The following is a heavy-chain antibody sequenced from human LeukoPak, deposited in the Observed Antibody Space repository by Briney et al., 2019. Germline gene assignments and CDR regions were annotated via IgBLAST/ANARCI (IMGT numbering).Heavy chain of an antibody. Sequence: SETLSLTCAVYGGSFSGYYWIWIRQPPGKGLEWIGEINHSGSTNYNPSLKIRVAMSVDTSKNQFSLKLRSVTAADTGLYFCALLGSSALDYWGQGALVTVSS. J-gene: IGHJ4*02. CDR3: ALLGSSALDY. CDR1: GGSFSGYY. V-gene: IGHV4-34*01. D-gene: IGHD3-22*01. CDR2: INHSGST.